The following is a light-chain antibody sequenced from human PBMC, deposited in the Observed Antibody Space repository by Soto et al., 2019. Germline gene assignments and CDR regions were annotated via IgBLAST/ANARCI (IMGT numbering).Light chain of an antibody. Sequence: QSALTQLASVSGSPGQSITISCTGTGSDVGAYNFVSWYQHYPDKAPKVVIYDVANRPSGVSYRFSASKSGNTASLTISGLQAEDEADYYCMSFTSSNTYVFGTGTKVTVL. CDR1: GSDVGAYNF. CDR2: DVA. V-gene: IGLV2-14*03. J-gene: IGLJ1*01. CDR3: MSFTSSNTYV.